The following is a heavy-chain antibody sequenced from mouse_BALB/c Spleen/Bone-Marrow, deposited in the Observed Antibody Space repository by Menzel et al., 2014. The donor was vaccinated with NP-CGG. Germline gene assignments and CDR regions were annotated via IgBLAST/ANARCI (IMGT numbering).Heavy chain of an antibody. J-gene: IGHJ1*01. CDR3: ARDRYDEYFDV. CDR1: GFTFSSFG. V-gene: IGHV5-17*02. D-gene: IGHD2-14*01. CDR2: ISSGSSTI. Sequence: EVHLVESGGGLVQPGGSRKLSCAASGFTFSSFGMHWVRQAPEKGLEWVAYISSGSSTIYYADTVKGRFTISRDNPKNTLFLQMTILRSEDTAMYYCARDRYDEYFDVWGAGTTVTVSS.